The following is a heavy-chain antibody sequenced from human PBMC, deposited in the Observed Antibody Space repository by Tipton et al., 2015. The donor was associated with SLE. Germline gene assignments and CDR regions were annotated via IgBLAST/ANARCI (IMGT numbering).Heavy chain of an antibody. D-gene: IGHD3-3*01. V-gene: IGHV4-59*11. CDR3: ARVKESFYYPGMDV. Sequence: LRLSCTVSCFSLSGHYWSLIRQTPWKGLGWIGYIFYTVRNTCNPSLRSRVTISVDTSKNQFSLKLSAVTASDTAVYYSARVKESFYYPGMDVWRQGTTGTVSS. CDR2: IFYTVRN. CDR1: CFSLSGHY. J-gene: IGHJ6*02.